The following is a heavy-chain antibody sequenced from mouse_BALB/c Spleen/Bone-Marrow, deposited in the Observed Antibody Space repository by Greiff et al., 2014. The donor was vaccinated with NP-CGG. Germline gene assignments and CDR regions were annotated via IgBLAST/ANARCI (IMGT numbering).Heavy chain of an antibody. Sequence: QVQLKQSGAELARPGASVKLSCKASGYTFTSYWMQWVKQRPGQGLEWIGAIYPGDGDTRYTQKFKGKATLTADKSSSTAYMQLSSLASEHSAVYYCASQGDYGSFDYWGQGTTLTVSS. CDR1: GYTFTSYW. CDR2: IYPGDGDT. V-gene: IGHV1-87*01. J-gene: IGHJ2*01. D-gene: IGHD1-1*02. CDR3: ASQGDYGSFDY.